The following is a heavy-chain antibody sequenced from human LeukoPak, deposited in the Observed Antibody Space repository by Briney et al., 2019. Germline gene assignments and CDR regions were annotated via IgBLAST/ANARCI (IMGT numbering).Heavy chain of an antibody. D-gene: IGHD1-26*01. Sequence: KPGGSLRLSCAASGFTFSSYSMNWVRQAPGKGLEWVSSMSVSSGLIYYAGSVKGRFTISRDNAKSSLYLQMNRLRVEDTAVYYCAREFAGSASGAGYWGQGTLVTVSS. CDR1: GFTFSSYS. CDR3: AREFAGSASGAGY. V-gene: IGHV3-21*01. CDR2: MSVSSGLI. J-gene: IGHJ4*02.